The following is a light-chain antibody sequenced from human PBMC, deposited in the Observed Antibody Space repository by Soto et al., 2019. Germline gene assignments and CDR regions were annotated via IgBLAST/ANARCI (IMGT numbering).Light chain of an antibody. CDR3: QSYDSSPSGYV. CDR1: SSNIGAGYD. J-gene: IGLJ1*01. V-gene: IGLV1-40*01. CDR2: ANK. Sequence: QSVLTQPPSVSGAPGQRVTISCTGSSSNIGAGYDVHWYQQVPGTAPKLLIYANKNRPAGVPDRFSASKSDTSASLAITGLQAQDEDDYYCQSYDSSPSGYVFGTGTKVAVL.